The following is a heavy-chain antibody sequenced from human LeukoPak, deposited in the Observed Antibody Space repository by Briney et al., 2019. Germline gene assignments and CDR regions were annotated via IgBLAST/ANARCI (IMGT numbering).Heavy chain of an antibody. V-gene: IGHV4-34*01. CDR1: GGSLSGYY. CDR3: ARGVTLYCYFDL. Sequence: PSETLSLTCAVYGGSLSGYYWSWFRQPPGKGLEWIGEMHYTGATNYSPSLKSRVTISAGTSKNQFSLKVNSVTAADTAVYYCARGVTLYCYFDLWGRGTLVTVSS. CDR2: MHYTGAT. J-gene: IGHJ2*01. D-gene: IGHD4-23*01.